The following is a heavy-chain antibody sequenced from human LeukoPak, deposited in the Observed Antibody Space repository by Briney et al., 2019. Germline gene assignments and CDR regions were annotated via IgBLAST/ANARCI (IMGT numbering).Heavy chain of an antibody. V-gene: IGHV5-51*01. CDR2: IYSGESDT. Sequence: GGSLETSFNGPEFGFTSNWIAWVRPIPGKGLEWMGIIYSGESDTRYGPSFQGQVPISADKTICTAYLQWSSLQASDRAIDYCASADSYDSSGHYSDSWGQGGLVTVSS. J-gene: IGHJ4*02. CDR1: EFGFTSNW. CDR3: ASADSYDSSGHYSDS. D-gene: IGHD3-22*01.